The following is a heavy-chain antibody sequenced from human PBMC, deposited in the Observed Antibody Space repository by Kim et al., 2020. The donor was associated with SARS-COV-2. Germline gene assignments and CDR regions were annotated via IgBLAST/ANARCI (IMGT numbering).Heavy chain of an antibody. CDR2: IYTSGST. CDR3: AREFKRGYSSSWYEHRWFDH. Sequence: SETLSLTCTVSGGSISSGSYYWSWIRQPAGKGLEWIGRIYTSGSTNYNPSLKSRVTISVDTSKNQFSLKLSSVTAADTAVYYCAREFKRGYSSSWYEHRWFDHWGQGTLVTVSS. J-gene: IGHJ5*02. CDR1: GGSISSGSYY. V-gene: IGHV4-61*02. D-gene: IGHD6-13*01.